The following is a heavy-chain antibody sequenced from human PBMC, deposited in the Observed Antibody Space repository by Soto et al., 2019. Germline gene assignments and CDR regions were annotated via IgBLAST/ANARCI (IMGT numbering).Heavy chain of an antibody. CDR3: ARDARTTVTTRGVWYVDR. V-gene: IGHV3-30*04. J-gene: IGHJ2*01. Sequence: QVQLVESGGGMVQPGTSLRLSCAASGFTFSRYAMHWVRQAPGKGLEWVSLISYDGNNKYSADSVKGRFTISRDNSKNTLYLQMNSLRTEDTAVYYCARDARTTVTTRGVWYVDRWGRGTRVTVSS. CDR2: ISYDGNNK. CDR1: GFTFSRYA. D-gene: IGHD4-17*01.